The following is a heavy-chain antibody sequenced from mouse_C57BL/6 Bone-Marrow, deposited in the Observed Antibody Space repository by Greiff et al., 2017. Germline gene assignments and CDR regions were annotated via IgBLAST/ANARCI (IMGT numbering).Heavy chain of an antibody. D-gene: IGHD1-1*01. CDR2: INPSNGGT. V-gene: IGHV1-53*01. CDR1: GYTFTSYW. J-gene: IGHJ2*01. CDR3: ASGGSGSSHLDY. Sequence: QVQLQQPGTELVKPGASVKLSCTASGYTFTSYWMHWVKQRPGQGLEWIGNINPSNGGTNYNEKFKSKAKLTVDKSSNTAYMQLSSLTSEDSAVYYWASGGSGSSHLDYWGQGTTLTVSS.